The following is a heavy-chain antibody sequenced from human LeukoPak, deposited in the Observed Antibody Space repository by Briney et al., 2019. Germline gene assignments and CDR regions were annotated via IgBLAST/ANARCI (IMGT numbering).Heavy chain of an antibody. J-gene: IGHJ4*02. D-gene: IGHD6-25*01. CDR2: IYYSGST. Sequence: SETLSLTCTVSGGSISSSSYYWGWIRQPPGKGLEWIGSIYYSGSTYYNPSLKSRVTISVDTSKNQFSLKLSSVTAADTAVYYCARAPAAAGADYWGQGTLVTVSS. CDR1: GGSISSSSYY. CDR3: ARAPAAAGADY. V-gene: IGHV4-39*07.